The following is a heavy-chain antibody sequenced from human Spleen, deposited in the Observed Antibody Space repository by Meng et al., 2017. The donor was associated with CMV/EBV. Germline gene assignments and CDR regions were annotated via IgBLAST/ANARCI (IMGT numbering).Heavy chain of an antibody. J-gene: IGHJ4*02. CDR1: GITFNSYA. V-gene: IGHV3-23*01. D-gene: IGHD3-3*01. Sequence: SGITFNSYAMSGVRQAPGKGLEWVSAISGSGGSTYYADSVKGRFTISRDNSKNTLYLQMNSLRAEDTAVYYCAKDYYDFWSGYYFDYWGQGTLVTVSS. CDR3: AKDYYDFWSGYYFDY. CDR2: ISGSGGST.